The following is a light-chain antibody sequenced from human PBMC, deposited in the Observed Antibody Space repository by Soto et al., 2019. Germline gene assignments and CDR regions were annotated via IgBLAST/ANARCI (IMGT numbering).Light chain of an antibody. J-gene: IGLJ2*01. CDR1: SSDVGGYNY. Sequence: QSVLTQPASVSGSPGQSITISCTGTSSDVGGYNYVSWYQQHPGKAPKLMIYEVSNRPSGVSNRFSGSKSGNMASLTISGLQAEDEADYYCSSYTSSNVVFGGGTQLTVL. CDR3: SSYTSSNVV. CDR2: EVS. V-gene: IGLV2-14*01.